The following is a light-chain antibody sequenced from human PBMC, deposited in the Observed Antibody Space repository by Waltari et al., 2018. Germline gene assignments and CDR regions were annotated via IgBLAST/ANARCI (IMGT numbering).Light chain of an antibody. CDR3: QQYDISPRT. CDR2: GAS. J-gene: IGKJ4*01. V-gene: IGKV3-20*01. CDR1: QTVRTTY. Sequence: EIVLTQSPGTLSLSPGERATLSCRASQTVRTTYLAWYQQKPGQAPTLLIYGASSRATGIPDRCSGSGSGTDFSLTISSLEPEDCAVYYCQQYDISPRTFGGGTKVEIK.